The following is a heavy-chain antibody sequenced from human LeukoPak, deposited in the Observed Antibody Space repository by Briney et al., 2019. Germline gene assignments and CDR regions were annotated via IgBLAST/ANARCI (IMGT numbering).Heavy chain of an antibody. Sequence: SETLSLTCTVSGGSISSGGYYWSWIRQHPGKGLEWIGYIYYSGSTYYNPSLKSRVTISVDTSKNQFSLKLSSVTAADTAVYYCVARQLRYYYYGMDVWGQGTTVTVSS. CDR1: GGSISSGGYY. J-gene: IGHJ6*02. CDR3: VARQLRYYYYGMDV. V-gene: IGHV4-31*03. CDR2: IYYSGST. D-gene: IGHD2-2*01.